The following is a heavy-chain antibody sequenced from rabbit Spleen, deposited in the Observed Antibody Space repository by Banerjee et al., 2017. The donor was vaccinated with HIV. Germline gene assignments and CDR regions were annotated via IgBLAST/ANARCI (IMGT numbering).Heavy chain of an antibody. Sequence: QSLEESGGDLVKPGASLTLTCAASGVSFSGSSYMCWVRQAPGKGLEWIACIETGSSDFTYFATWAKGRFTISKTSSTTVTLQMTRLTAADTATYFCARDTGSSFSSYGMDLWGPGTLVTVS. J-gene: IGHJ6*01. CDR1: GVSFSGSSY. V-gene: IGHV1S40*01. D-gene: IGHD8-1*01. CDR3: ARDTGSSFSSYGMDL. CDR2: IETGSSDFT.